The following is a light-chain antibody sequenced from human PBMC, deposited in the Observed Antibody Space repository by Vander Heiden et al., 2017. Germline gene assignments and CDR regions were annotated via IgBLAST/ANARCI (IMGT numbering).Light chain of an antibody. V-gene: IGKV2-28*01. J-gene: IGKJ2*01. CDR1: QSLLHRNGYNY. Sequence: DLVVTQSPLSLPVTPGEPASISCRSSQSLLHRNGYNYFHWFLQKPGQSPQLLIYWGSNRASGVPDRFSGSGSGRYFTLQISRVEAEDVGVYYCMQALQTPYTFGQGTKLVIK. CDR3: MQALQTPYT. CDR2: WGS.